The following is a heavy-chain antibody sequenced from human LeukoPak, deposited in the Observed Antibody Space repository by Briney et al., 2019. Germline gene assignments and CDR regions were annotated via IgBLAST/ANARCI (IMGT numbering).Heavy chain of an antibody. V-gene: IGHV5-51*01. CDR2: LYPGDSDT. CDR3: ARLGSSSWPYYFHY. J-gene: IGHJ4*02. Sequence: GESLKISCKGSGYTFTSYWIAWVRQMPGKGLEWMGILYPGDSDTRYSPSFKGQVTISADKSISTAYLQWSSLKASDTAMYYCARLGSSSWPYYFHYWGQGTLVTVSS. D-gene: IGHD6-13*01. CDR1: GYTFTSYW.